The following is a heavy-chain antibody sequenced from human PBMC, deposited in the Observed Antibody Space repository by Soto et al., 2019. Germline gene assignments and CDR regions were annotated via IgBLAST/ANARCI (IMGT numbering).Heavy chain of an antibody. V-gene: IGHV3-72*01. D-gene: IGHD4-17*01. CDR1: GFTFSDNY. CDR2: TRNKAKSYTT. J-gene: IGHJ6*03. CDR3: ARGSHDYDDYYYYMDV. Sequence: GGSLRLSCAASGFTFSDNYMDWVRQAPGKGLEWVGRTRNKAKSYTTEYAASVKGRFTISRDDSKNSLYLQMNSLKSEDTAVYYCARGSHDYDDYYYYMDVWGKGTTVTVSS.